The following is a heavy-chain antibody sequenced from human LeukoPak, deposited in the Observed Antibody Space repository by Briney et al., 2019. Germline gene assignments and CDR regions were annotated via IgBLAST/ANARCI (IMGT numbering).Heavy chain of an antibody. J-gene: IGHJ4*02. Sequence: GGSLRLSCAASGFTFSSYGMHWVRQAPGKGLEWEAFIRYDGSNKYYADSVKGRFTISRDNSKNTLCLQMNSLRAEDTAVYYCAKERDDYSNSIGFDYWGQGTLVTVSS. D-gene: IGHD4-11*01. CDR3: AKERDDYSNSIGFDY. V-gene: IGHV3-30*02. CDR2: IRYDGSNK. CDR1: GFTFSSYG.